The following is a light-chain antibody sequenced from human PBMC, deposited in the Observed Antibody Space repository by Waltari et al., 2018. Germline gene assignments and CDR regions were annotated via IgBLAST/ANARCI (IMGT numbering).Light chain of an antibody. CDR3: CSYAGSSTPYV. CDR1: SSDVGSYNL. Sequence: QSALTQPASVSGSPGQSITISCTGTSSDVGSYNLVSWYRQHPGKAPKLLIYEVSKRPSGVSNCFPGTKSGNAASLTISGLQAEAEADYYCCSYAGSSTPYVFGTGTKVTVL. V-gene: IGLV2-23*02. CDR2: EVS. J-gene: IGLJ1*01.